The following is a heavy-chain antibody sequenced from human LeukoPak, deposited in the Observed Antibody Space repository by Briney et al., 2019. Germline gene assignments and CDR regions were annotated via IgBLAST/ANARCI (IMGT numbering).Heavy chain of an antibody. Sequence: GGSLRLSCTASGFSFSGHWMHWARQLPGKGLVWVSRISSTGSTTSYADSVKGRFTVSRDNAKNTLYLQVNNLRAEDTAVYYCARGPNSNWSGLDFWGQGTLLTVSS. D-gene: IGHD6-6*01. V-gene: IGHV3-74*01. CDR1: GFSFSGHW. CDR2: ISSTGSTT. J-gene: IGHJ4*02. CDR3: ARGPNSNWSGLDF.